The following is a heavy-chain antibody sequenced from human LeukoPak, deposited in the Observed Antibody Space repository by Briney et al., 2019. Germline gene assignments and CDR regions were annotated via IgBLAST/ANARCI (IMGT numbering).Heavy chain of an antibody. V-gene: IGHV3-23*01. CDR2: LRGRSGST. CDR1: GFAFSSYA. D-gene: IGHD2/OR15-2a*01. CDR3: AKGVASYYGLFDY. J-gene: IGHJ4*02. Sequence: GGSLRLSCAASGFAFSSYAMSWVRQAPREGLEWVSALRGRSGSTYCTDSVQGRFTISRDNSKSTLYLQMTSLRAEDTAVYYCAKGVASYYGLFDYWGQGSLVTVSS.